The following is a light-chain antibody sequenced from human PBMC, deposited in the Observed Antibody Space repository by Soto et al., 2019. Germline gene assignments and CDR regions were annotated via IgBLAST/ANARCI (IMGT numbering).Light chain of an antibody. CDR3: SSYTGSSLYV. CDR1: SSDVGGYNY. V-gene: IGLV2-14*01. Sequence: QSVLTQPASVSGSPGQSITIPCTGTSSDVGGYNYVSWYQQHPGKAPKLMIYDVSNRPSGVSNRFSGSKSGNTASLTISGLQAEDEADYYCSSYTGSSLYVFGIGTKVTVL. J-gene: IGLJ1*01. CDR2: DVS.